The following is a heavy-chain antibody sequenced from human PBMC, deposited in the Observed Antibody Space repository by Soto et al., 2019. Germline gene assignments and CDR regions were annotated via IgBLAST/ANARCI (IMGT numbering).Heavy chain of an antibody. V-gene: IGHV1-18*01. CDR2: ISAYNGNI. D-gene: IGHD3-3*01. CDR1: AYTFTNYG. CDR3: ARDARDFWSGYFDY. J-gene: IGHJ4*02. Sequence: ASVKVSCKASAYTFTNYGISWVRQAPGQGLEWMGWISAYNGNINYAQKFRGRVTMTTDTSTSSAYLEVRSLRSDDTAVPYCARDARDFWSGYFDYWGQGTLVTVSS.